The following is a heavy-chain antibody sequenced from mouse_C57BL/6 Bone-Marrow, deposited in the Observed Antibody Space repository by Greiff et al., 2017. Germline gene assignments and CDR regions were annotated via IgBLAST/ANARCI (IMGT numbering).Heavy chain of an antibody. J-gene: IGHJ2*01. V-gene: IGHV6-3*01. CDR3: TGPQTGTLGFDY. CDR2: IRLKSDNYAT. Sequence: EVMLVESGGGLVQPGGSMKLSCVASGFTFSNYWMNWVRQSPEKGLEWVAQIRLKSDNYATHYAESVKGRFTISRDDSKSSVYLQMNNLRAEDTGIYYCTGPQTGTLGFDYWGQGTTLTVSS. CDR1: GFTFSNYW. D-gene: IGHD4-1*01.